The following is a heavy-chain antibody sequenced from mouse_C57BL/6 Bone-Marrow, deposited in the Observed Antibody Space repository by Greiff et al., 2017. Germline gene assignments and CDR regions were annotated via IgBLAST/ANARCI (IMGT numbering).Heavy chain of an antibody. CDR3: ERWVANWDWYFDV. D-gene: IGHD4-1*01. Sequence: VQLQQPGAELVKPGASVKLSCKASGYTFTSYWMHWVKQRPGQGLEWIGMILPNSGSTNYNEKFKSKATLTVDTAASTAYMQLSSLTTQESEVYFWERWVANWDWYFDVWGTGTTVTASS. J-gene: IGHJ1*03. CDR1: GYTFTSYW. CDR2: ILPNSGST. V-gene: IGHV1-64*01.